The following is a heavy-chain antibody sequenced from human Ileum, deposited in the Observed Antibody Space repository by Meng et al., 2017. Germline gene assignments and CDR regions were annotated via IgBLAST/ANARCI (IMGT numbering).Heavy chain of an antibody. D-gene: IGHD3-16*02. Sequence: ETLSLTCAVYGGSFSGYYWNWIRQPPGKGLEGIGEINRSGSTNSNPSLKSRVTIPGDTSKNQFSLQLTSVTAADTAVYYCARGPVDYDYVWGSYRRVFDIWGQGTMVTVSS. CDR2: INRSGST. CDR3: ARGPVDYDYVWGSYRRVFDI. CDR1: GGSFSGYY. V-gene: IGHV4-34*01. J-gene: IGHJ3*02.